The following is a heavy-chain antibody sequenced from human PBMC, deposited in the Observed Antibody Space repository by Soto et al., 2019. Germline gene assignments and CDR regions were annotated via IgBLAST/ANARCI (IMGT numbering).Heavy chain of an antibody. V-gene: IGHV3-30-3*01. CDR2: ISYDGSNK. D-gene: IGHD3-22*01. Sequence: GGSLRLSCAASGFTFSSYAMHWVRQAPGKGLEWVAVISYDGSNKYYADSVKGRFTISRDNSKNTLYLQMNSLRAEDTAVYYCARDPVVTMIVVAYYFDYWRQGTLVTVSS. J-gene: IGHJ4*02. CDR1: GFTFSSYA. CDR3: ARDPVVTMIVVAYYFDY.